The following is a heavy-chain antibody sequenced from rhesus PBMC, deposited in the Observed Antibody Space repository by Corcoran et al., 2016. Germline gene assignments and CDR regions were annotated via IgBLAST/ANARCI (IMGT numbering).Heavy chain of an antibody. J-gene: IGHJ5-2*02. CDR3: ARRPAAIDSLDV. V-gene: IGHV4-65*02. Sequence: QVQLQESGPGLVKPSETLSLTCAVSGGSISSRNWWSWSRQPPGKGLEWIGNIGGSSGNTYYNPSLRSRVTISKDTSKNQFSLKLSSVTAADTAVYYCARRPAAIDSLDVWGRGVLVTVSS. D-gene: IGHD2-27*01. CDR1: GGSISSRNW. CDR2: IGGSSGNT.